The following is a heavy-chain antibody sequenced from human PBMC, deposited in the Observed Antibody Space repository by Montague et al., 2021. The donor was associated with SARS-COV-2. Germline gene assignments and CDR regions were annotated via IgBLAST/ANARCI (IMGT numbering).Heavy chain of an antibody. CDR3: THKVKWELYYFDY. D-gene: IGHD4-23*01. V-gene: IGHV2-5*02. CDR2: IFWDDDK. CDR1: GFSLSTSGEG. J-gene: IGHJ4*02. Sequence: PALVKPTQTLTLTCTVSGFSLSTSGEGVGWIRQPPGKALEWLALIFWDDDKRYSPSLKNRVTTTKDTSKNQVVLRMTNVDPLDTATYYCTHKVKWELYYFDYWGQGTLVTVSS.